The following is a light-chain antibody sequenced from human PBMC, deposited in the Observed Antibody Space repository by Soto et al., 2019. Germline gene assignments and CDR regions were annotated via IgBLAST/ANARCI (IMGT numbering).Light chain of an antibody. CDR3: SSYTSSSTLVV. CDR2: EVT. V-gene: IGLV2-14*01. Sequence: QSALTQPDSVSGSPGQSITISCTGTSSDVGGYNYVSWYQQHPGKAPKLMIYEVTNRPSGVSNRFSGSKSGNTASLTISGLQAEDEADYYCSSYTSSSTLVVFGVGTKLTVL. J-gene: IGLJ2*01. CDR1: SSDVGGYNY.